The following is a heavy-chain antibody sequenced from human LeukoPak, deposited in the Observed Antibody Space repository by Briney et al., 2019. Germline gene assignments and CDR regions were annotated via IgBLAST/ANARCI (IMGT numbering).Heavy chain of an antibody. D-gene: IGHD3-22*01. Sequence: SETLSLTCTVSGGSISSSSYYWGWIRQPPGKGLEWIGSIYYSGSTYYNPSLKSRVTISVDTSKNQFSLKLSSVTAADTAVYYCARHPEYYYDSSGLDYWSQGTLVTVSS. V-gene: IGHV4-39*01. J-gene: IGHJ4*02. CDR3: ARHPEYYYDSSGLDY. CDR1: GGSISSSSYY. CDR2: IYYSGST.